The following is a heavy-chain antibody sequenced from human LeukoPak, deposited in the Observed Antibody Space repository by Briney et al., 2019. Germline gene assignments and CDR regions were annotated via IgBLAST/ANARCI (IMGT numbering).Heavy chain of an antibody. CDR1: GGSISSGSYY. J-gene: IGHJ5*02. CDR2: IYTSGST. D-gene: IGHD3-10*01. Sequence: SETLSLTCTVSGGSISSGSYYWSWIRQPAGKGLEGIGRIYTSGSTNYNPSLKSRVTISVDTSKNQFSLKLSSVTAADTAVYYCARALFSYWFDPWGQGTLVTVSS. CDR3: ARALFSYWFDP. V-gene: IGHV4-61*02.